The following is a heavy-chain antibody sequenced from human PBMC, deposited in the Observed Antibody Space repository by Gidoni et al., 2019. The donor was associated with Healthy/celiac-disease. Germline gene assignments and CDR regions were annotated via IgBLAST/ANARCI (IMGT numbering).Heavy chain of an antibody. CDR3: AGGVVRYFDY. J-gene: IGHJ4*02. V-gene: IGHV3-21*01. D-gene: IGHD3-9*01. Sequence: EVQLVESGGGLVKPGGSLRLSCAASGFTFSSYSMNWVRQAPGKGLEWVSSISSSSSHIYYADSVKGRFTISRDNAKNSLYLQMNSLRAEDTAVYYCAGGVVRYFDYWGQGTLVTVSS. CDR2: ISSSSSHI. CDR1: GFTFSSYS.